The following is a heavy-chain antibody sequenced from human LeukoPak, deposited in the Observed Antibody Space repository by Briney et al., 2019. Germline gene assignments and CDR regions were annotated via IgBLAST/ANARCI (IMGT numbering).Heavy chain of an antibody. CDR1: GFTFSSYW. J-gene: IGHJ4*02. CDR2: IKQDGSEK. Sequence: PGGSLRLSCAASGFTFSSYWMSWVRQAPGKGLEWVANIKQDGSEKYYVDSVKGRFTISRDNAKNSLYLQVNSLRAEDTAVYYCARTRITMIVGLASRFDYWGQGTLVTVSS. V-gene: IGHV3-7*01. CDR3: ARTRITMIVGLASRFDY. D-gene: IGHD3-22*01.